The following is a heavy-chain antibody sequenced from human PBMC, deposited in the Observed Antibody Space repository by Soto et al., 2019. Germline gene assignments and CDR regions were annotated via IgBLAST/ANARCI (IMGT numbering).Heavy chain of an antibody. V-gene: IGHV6-1*01. D-gene: IGHD3-10*01. CDR2: TYYRSKWYY. Sequence: QVQLQQSGPGLVKPSQTLSLSCAISGDGVSSNNAAWNWIRQSPSRGLEWLGRTYYRSKWYYEYTVSVKSRITISPDTSKNQFSLQLNSVTPEDTAMYYCAGTASGAIDYWDQGTLVTVSS. J-gene: IGHJ4*02. CDR1: GDGVSSNNAA. CDR3: AGTASGAIDY.